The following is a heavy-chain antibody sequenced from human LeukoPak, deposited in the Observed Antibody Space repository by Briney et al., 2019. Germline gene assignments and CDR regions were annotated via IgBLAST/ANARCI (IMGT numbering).Heavy chain of an antibody. CDR3: AGTLYGAYGVY. D-gene: IGHD2-2*02. CDR2: ISSSSSTI. CDR1: GFTFSDYY. V-gene: IGHV3-11*01. J-gene: IGHJ4*02. Sequence: GVSLTLSCAASGFTFSDYYMSWIRQAPGKGLEWVSYISSSSSTIYYADSVKGRFTISRANATNSLYLQMNSLKAEATALYDCAGTLYGAYGVYWGLGALVTVSS.